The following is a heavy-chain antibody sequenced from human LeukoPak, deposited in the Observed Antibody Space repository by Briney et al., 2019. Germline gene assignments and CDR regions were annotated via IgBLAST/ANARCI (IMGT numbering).Heavy chain of an antibody. CDR2: ISGSGGST. CDR1: GFTFSSYG. D-gene: IGHD4-17*01. J-gene: IGHJ4*02. V-gene: IGHV3-23*01. CDR3: AKDIARARHDYGDYEY. Sequence: GGSLRLSCAASGFTFSSYGMSWVRQAPGKGLEWVSAISGSGGSTYYADSVRGRFTISRDNSKNTLYLQMNSLRAEDTAVYYCAKDIARARHDYGDYEYWGQGTLVTVSS.